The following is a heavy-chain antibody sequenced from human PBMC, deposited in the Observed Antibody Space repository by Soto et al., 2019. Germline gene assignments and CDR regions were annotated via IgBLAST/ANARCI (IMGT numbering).Heavy chain of an antibody. D-gene: IGHD5-12*01. Sequence: GGSLRLSCAASGFTFSSYSMNWVRQAPGKGLEWVSYISSSSSTIYYADSVKGRFTISRANAKNSLYLQMNSLRAEDTAVYYCASGVATRSDAFDTWGQGTMVTVSS. CDR2: ISSSSSTI. V-gene: IGHV3-48*01. CDR3: ASGVATRSDAFDT. CDR1: GFTFSSYS. J-gene: IGHJ3*02.